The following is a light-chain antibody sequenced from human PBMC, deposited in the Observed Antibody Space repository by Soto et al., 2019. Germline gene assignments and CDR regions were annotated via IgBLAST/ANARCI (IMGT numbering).Light chain of an antibody. CDR3: AAWDDSLDAYV. CDR2: RNF. CDR1: ASNIGSKT. Sequence: QSVLTQPPSASGTPGQRVSISCSGSASNIGSKTVDWYQQLPGTAPQLLIHRNFQRPSGVPARFSASTSGTSASLAITALQSEDEAHYYCAAWDDSLDAYVFGTGTKVTVL. V-gene: IGLV1-44*01. J-gene: IGLJ1*01.